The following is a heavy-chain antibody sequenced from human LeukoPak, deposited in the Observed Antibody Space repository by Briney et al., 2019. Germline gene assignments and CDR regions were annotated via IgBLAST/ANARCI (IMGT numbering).Heavy chain of an antibody. CDR3: ARPRTGPLYYMDI. V-gene: IGHV4-39*01. CDR1: GGSISTNY. D-gene: IGHD1/OR15-1a*01. Sequence: SETLSLTCTVSGGSISTNYWGWIRQPPGKGLEWIGTISYGGNTFLNPSLKSRVTLSVDTSRNQFSLSLKSVTAADTGIYYCARPRTGPLYYMDIWGKGTTVTVSS. J-gene: IGHJ6*03. CDR2: ISYGGNT.